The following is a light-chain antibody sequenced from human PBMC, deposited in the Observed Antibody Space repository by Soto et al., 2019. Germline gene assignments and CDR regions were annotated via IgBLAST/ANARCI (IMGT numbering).Light chain of an antibody. J-gene: IGKJ2*01. CDR2: GAS. CDR3: QQDGGSPQYT. CDR1: QSVSSSY. V-gene: IGKV3-20*01. Sequence: EIVLTQSPGTLSLSPGERATLSCRASQSVSSSYLAWYQQKPGQAPRRLIYGASSIATGIPARFSGCGSGTDFTFNISRLEPEDFAVYYCQQDGGSPQYTCGKGTKLEIK.